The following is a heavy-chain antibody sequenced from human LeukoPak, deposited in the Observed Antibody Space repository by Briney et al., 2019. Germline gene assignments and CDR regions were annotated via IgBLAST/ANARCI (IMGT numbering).Heavy chain of an antibody. D-gene: IGHD3-22*01. Sequence: ASVKVSCKASGYTFTSYDINWVRQATGQGLEWMGWMNPNSGNTGYAQKFQGRVTMTRNTSISTAYMELSSLRSEDTAVYYCARVLGRSYDSSGPYYYYGMDVWGQGTTVTVSS. CDR2: MNPNSGNT. CDR1: GYTFTSYD. J-gene: IGHJ6*02. V-gene: IGHV1-8*01. CDR3: ARVLGRSYDSSGPYYYYGMDV.